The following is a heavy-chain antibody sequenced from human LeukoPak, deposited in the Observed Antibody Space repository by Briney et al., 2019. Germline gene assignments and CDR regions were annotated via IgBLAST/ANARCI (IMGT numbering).Heavy chain of an antibody. J-gene: IGHJ4*02. CDR1: GFTFSSYA. Sequence: PGGSLRLSCAASGFTFSSYAMSWVRQAPGKGLEWVPSISSSSSYIYYADSVKGRFTISRDNAKNSLYLQMNSLRAEDTAIYYCTRVGYIDEGIDYWGQGTLVTVSS. CDR3: TRVGYIDEGIDY. V-gene: IGHV3-21*01. D-gene: IGHD5-24*01. CDR2: ISSSSSYI.